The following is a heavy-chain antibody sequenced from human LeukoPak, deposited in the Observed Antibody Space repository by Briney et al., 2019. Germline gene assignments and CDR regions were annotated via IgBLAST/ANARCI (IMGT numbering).Heavy chain of an antibody. CDR1: GFTFSSYS. D-gene: IGHD3-22*01. J-gene: IGHJ4*02. CDR2: ISSSSSYI. CDR3: ARGGRGVKYYYDSSGYSGY. V-gene: IGHV3-21*01. Sequence: PGGSLRLSCAASGFTFSSYSMNWVRQAPGKGLEWVSSISSSSSYIYYADSVKGRFTISRDNAKNSLYLQMNSLRAEDTAVYYCARGGRGVKYYYDSSGYSGYWGQGTLVTVSS.